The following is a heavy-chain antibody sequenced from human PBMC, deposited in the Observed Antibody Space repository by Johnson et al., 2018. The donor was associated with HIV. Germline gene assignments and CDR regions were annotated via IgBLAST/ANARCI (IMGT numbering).Heavy chain of an antibody. D-gene: IGHD1-26*01. V-gene: IGHV3-33*01. CDR2: IWYDGSNK. J-gene: IGHJ3*01. Sequence: QVQLVESGGGVVQPGRSLRLSCAASGFTFSSYGMHWVRQAPGKGLEWVAVIWYDGSNKYYADSVKGRFTISRDNSKNKLYLQMNSLRVEDTAVYYCARDLPGIYDAFDLWGQGTKVTISS. CDR1: GFTFSSYG. CDR3: ARDLPGIYDAFDL.